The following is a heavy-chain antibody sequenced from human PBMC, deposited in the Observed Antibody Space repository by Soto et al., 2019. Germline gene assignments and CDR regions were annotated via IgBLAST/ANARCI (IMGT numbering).Heavy chain of an antibody. CDR3: AKRIPVAGLDN. CDR1: GFTFSSYA. Sequence: GGSLRLSCAASGFTFSSYAMSWVRQAPGKGLEWVSGITTSGGNTYYADSVKGRFTISRDNSKNTLFLQMNSLRAEDTAVYYCAKRIPVAGLDNWGQGTLVTVSS. CDR2: ITTSGGNT. D-gene: IGHD6-19*01. V-gene: IGHV3-23*01. J-gene: IGHJ4*02.